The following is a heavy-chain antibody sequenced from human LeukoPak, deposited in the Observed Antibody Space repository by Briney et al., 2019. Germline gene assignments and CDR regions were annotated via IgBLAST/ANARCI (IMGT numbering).Heavy chain of an antibody. CDR2: ISGSGGST. V-gene: IGHV3-23*01. CDR1: GLTFSSYV. CDR3: ATSQGFDY. J-gene: IGHJ4*02. Sequence: GGSLRLSCAASGLTFSSYVMSWVRQAPGKGMEWVSGISGSGGSTYYADSVKGRFTISRDNSKNTLCMQMNSLRAEDTAVYYCATSQGFDYWGQGTLVTVSS.